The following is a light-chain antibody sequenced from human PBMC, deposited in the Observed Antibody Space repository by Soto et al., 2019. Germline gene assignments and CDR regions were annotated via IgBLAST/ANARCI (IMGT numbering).Light chain of an antibody. CDR3: QQSYITPLT. CDR2: AVS. Sequence: DIQMTQSPSSLSASVGDRVTITCRATQSISGYLNWYQQRPGKAPKVLIYAVSSLQSGVPSRFSGSGSGTDFTLTISSLQPEDFATYYCQQSYITPLTFGQGTKVDIK. V-gene: IGKV1-39*01. CDR1: QSISGY. J-gene: IGKJ1*01.